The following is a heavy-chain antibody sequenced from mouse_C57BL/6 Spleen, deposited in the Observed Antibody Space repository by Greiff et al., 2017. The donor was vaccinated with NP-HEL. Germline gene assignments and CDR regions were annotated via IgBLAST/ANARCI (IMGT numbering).Heavy chain of an antibody. CDR2: IDPSDSYT. V-gene: IGHV1-69*01. Sequence: QVQLQQPGAELVMPGASVKLSCKASGYTFTSYWMHWVKQRSGQGLEWIGEIDPSDSYTNYNQKFKGKSTLTVDKSSSTAYMQLSSLTSEDSAVYYCARWGFTTVVATAMDYWGQGTSVTVSS. CDR1: GYTFTSYW. J-gene: IGHJ4*01. D-gene: IGHD1-1*01. CDR3: ARWGFTTVVATAMDY.